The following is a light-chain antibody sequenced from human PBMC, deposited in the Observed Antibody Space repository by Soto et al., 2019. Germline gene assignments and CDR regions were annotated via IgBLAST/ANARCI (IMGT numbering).Light chain of an antibody. CDR2: SDN. J-gene: IGLJ2*01. CDR1: GSNIGRNT. Sequence: QSVLTQPPSASGTPGQRVTSSCSGSGSNIGRNTVNWYQHLPGTAPKLIIHSDNQRPAGVPDRFSGSKSGTSASLAISGLQSEDEADYYCAAWDDSLNGVVFGGGTKLTVL. V-gene: IGLV1-44*01. CDR3: AAWDDSLNGVV.